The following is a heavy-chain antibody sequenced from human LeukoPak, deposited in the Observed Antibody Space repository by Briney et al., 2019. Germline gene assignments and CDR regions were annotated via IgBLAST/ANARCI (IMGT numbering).Heavy chain of an antibody. CDR3: ARSPVSDSSGREPFDI. Sequence: PSETLSLTCAVYGGSFSGYYWSWIRQPPGKGLEWIGEINHSGSTNYNPSPKSRVTISVDTSKNQFSLKLSSVTAPDTAVYYCARSPVSDSSGREPFDIWGQGTMVTVSS. CDR2: INHSGST. CDR1: GGSFSGYY. J-gene: IGHJ3*02. D-gene: IGHD3-22*01. V-gene: IGHV4-34*01.